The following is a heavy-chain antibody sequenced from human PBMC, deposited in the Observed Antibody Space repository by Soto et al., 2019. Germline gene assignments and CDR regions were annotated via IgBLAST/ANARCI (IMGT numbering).Heavy chain of an antibody. Sequence: EVQLVESGGGVVQPGGSLRLSCAASRFTFSSYWMHWVRQAPGKGLVWVSRISDDGSDATYAHSVKGRFTISRDNAKNTLYLQMNSLRAEDTAVYYCASSGSYDIAWFDPWGQGTLVTVSS. CDR2: ISDDGSDA. CDR1: RFTFSSYW. J-gene: IGHJ5*02. CDR3: ASSGSYDIAWFDP. D-gene: IGHD3-10*01. V-gene: IGHV3-74*03.